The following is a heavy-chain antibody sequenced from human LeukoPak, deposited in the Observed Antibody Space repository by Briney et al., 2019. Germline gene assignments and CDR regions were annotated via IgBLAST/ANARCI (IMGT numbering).Heavy chain of an antibody. D-gene: IGHD3-10*01. Sequence: GASVNVSCKASGYTFTSYDINWVRQATGQGLEWMGWMNPNSGNTGYAQKFQGRVTMTRNTSISTAYMELSSLRSEDTAVYYCARSVNTMVRGGLNWFDPWGQGTLVTVSS. J-gene: IGHJ5*02. CDR2: MNPNSGNT. V-gene: IGHV1-8*01. CDR1: GYTFTSYD. CDR3: ARSVNTMVRGGLNWFDP.